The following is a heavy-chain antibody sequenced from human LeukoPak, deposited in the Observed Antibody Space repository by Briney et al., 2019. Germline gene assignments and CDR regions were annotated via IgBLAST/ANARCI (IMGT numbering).Heavy chain of an antibody. J-gene: IGHJ4*02. CDR3: ARDLLNEGNHLDY. V-gene: IGHV4-30-4*08. CDR2: IYYSGST. D-gene: IGHD4-23*01. CDR1: GGSIRSSYYY. Sequence: SETLSLTCTVSGGSIRSSYYYWGWIRQPPGKGLEWIGYIYYSGSTYYNPSLKSRVTISVDTSKNQFSLKLSSVTAADTAVYYCARDLLNEGNHLDYWGQGTLVTVSS.